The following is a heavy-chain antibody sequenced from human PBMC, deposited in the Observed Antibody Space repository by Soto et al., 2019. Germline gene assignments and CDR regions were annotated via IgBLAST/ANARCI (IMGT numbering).Heavy chain of an antibody. Sequence: GGSLRLSCAASGFTFRSYWMSWVRQAPGKGLEWVANMNQDGSEKYFVGSVKGRFTISRDNAKSSLYLQMNSLRAEDTAVYYCPREKSYGDSFDYWGQGTLVTVS. CDR2: MNQDGSEK. D-gene: IGHD4-17*01. CDR1: GFTFRSYW. CDR3: PREKSYGDSFDY. J-gene: IGHJ4*02. V-gene: IGHV3-7*01.